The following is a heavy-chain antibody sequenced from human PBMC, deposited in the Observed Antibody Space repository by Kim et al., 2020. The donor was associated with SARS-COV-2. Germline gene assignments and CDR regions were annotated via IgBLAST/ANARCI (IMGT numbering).Heavy chain of an antibody. V-gene: IGHV3-33*01. Sequence: GGSLRLSCAASGFTFSSYGMHWVRQAPGKGLEWVAVIWYDGSNKYYADSVKGRFTISRDNSKNTLYLQMNSLRAEDTAVYYCARGVGHDYGDYWGQGTLVTVSS. CDR1: GFTFSSYG. CDR3: ARGVGHDYGDY. CDR2: IWYDGSNK. J-gene: IGHJ4*02. D-gene: IGHD1-26*01.